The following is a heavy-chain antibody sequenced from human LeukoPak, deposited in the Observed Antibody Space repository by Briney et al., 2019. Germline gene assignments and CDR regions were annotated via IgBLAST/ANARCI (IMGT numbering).Heavy chain of an antibody. CDR3: ARVEEAAGFQH. J-gene: IGHJ1*01. CDR1: GYTLTELS. Sequence: ASVKVSCKVSGYTLTELSMHRVRQAPGKGLDWMGGFNPDDGDTIYAQKFQGRVTMTADTSTSTAYMELRSLRSDDTAVYYCARVEEAAGFQHWGQGTLVTVSS. V-gene: IGHV1-24*01. D-gene: IGHD6-13*01. CDR2: FNPDDGDT.